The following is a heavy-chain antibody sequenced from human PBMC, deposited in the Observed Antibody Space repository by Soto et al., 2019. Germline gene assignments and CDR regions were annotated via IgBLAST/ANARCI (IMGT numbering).Heavy chain of an antibody. CDR2: ISGSGGST. CDR3: AKDPHTLYSSGWLTNDY. CDR1: GFTFSSYA. D-gene: IGHD6-19*01. Sequence: SGGSLRLSCVASGFTFSSYAMGWVRQAPGKGLDWVSAISGSGGSTYYADSVKGRFTISRDNSKNTLYLQMNSLRAEDTAVYYCAKDPHTLYSSGWLTNDYWGQGTLVTVYS. J-gene: IGHJ4*02. V-gene: IGHV3-23*01.